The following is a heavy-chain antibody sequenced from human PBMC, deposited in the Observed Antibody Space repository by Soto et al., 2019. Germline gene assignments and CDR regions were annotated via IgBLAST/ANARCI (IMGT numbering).Heavy chain of an antibody. CDR3: AGMGGNYSHYGMDV. D-gene: IGHD1-26*01. CDR2: SNHSGAT. J-gene: IGHJ6*02. V-gene: IGHV4-34*01. Sequence: QVQLQQWGTGLLKPSETLSLTCAVSGGSFSVYHWSWIRQPPGKGLEWIGESNHSGATNYNPSLKSRVTTAVDTSKNHFSLKLSSVTAADTAVYYCAGMGGNYSHYGMDVWGQGTTVTVSS. CDR1: GGSFSVYH.